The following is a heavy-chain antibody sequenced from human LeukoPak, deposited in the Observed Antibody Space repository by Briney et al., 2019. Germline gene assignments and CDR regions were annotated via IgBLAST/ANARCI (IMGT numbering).Heavy chain of an antibody. CDR2: IYHSGST. V-gene: IGHV4-38-2*02. Sequence: TSETLSLTCTVSGYSISSGYYWGWIRQPPGKGLEWIGSIYHSGSTYYNPSLKSRVTISVDTSKNQFSLKLSSVTAADTAVYYCARVPRSYYYYYYMDVWGKGTTVTVSS. CDR3: ARVPRSYYYYYYMDV. CDR1: GYSISSGYY. J-gene: IGHJ6*03.